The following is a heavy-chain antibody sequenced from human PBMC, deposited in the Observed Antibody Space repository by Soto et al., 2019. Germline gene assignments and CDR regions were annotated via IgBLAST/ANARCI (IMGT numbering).Heavy chain of an antibody. D-gene: IGHD6-6*01. V-gene: IGHV3-33*01. CDR2: IWYDGSNK. J-gene: IGHJ4*02. CDR1: GFTFSSSG. CDR3: ASWPLPYLEYSSSDRSFYY. Sequence: GGSLRLSCAASGFTFSSSGMHWVRQAPSKGLEWVAVIWYDGSNKYYADSVKGRFTISRDNSKNTLYLQMNSLRAEDTAVYYCASWPLPYLEYSSSDRSFYYWGQGTLVTVSS.